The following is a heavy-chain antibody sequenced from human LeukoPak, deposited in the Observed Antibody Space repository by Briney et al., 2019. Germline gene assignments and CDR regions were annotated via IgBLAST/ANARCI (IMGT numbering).Heavy chain of an antibody. CDR3: AKARTRGYSYGSFDY. V-gene: IGHV3-23*01. D-gene: IGHD5-18*01. J-gene: IGHJ4*02. CDR1: GFTFGSYG. CDR2: ISGSGGST. Sequence: GGSLRLSCAASGFTFGSYGMSWVRQAPGKGLEWVSAISGSGGSTYYADSVKGRFTISRDNSKNTLYLQMNSLRVEDTAVYYCAKARTRGYSYGSFDYWGQGTLVTVSS.